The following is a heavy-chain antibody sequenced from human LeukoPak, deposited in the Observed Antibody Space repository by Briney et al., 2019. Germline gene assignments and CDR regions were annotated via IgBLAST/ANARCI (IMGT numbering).Heavy chain of an antibody. Sequence: AGGSLRLSCAASGFSVSNNYMDWVRQAPGKGLEWVSYISSSGSTIYYADSVKGRFTISRDNAKNSLYLQMNSLRAEDTAVYYCATTALGYCSGGSCSSPDAFDIWGQGTMVTVSS. CDR2: ISSSGSTI. D-gene: IGHD2-15*01. J-gene: IGHJ3*02. CDR1: GFSVSNNY. CDR3: ATTALGYCSGGSCSSPDAFDI. V-gene: IGHV3-11*01.